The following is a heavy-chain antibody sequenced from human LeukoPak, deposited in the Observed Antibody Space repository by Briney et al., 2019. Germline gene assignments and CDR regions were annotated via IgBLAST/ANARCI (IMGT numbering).Heavy chain of an antibody. CDR3: TTDPTVTTDYYYYYMDV. J-gene: IGHJ6*03. CDR2: ISGGGGTT. V-gene: IGHV3-23*01. D-gene: IGHD4-17*01. Sequence: GGTLRLSCAASGFTFSSYGMSWVRQAPGKGLEWVSGISGGGGTTHYADSVKGRFIISRDNSKNTLYLQMNSLKTEDTAVYYCTTDPTVTTDYYYYYMDVWGKGTTVTVSS. CDR1: GFTFSSYG.